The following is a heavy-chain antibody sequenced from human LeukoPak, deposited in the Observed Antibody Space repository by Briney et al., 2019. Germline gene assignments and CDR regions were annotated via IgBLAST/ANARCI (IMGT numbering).Heavy chain of an antibody. D-gene: IGHD3-10*01. J-gene: IGHJ4*02. CDR1: GYTFTGYY. CDR2: INPNSGGT. CDR3: ARVPFSMGYYGSVTFYGFDY. V-gene: IGHV1-2*04. Sequence: ASVKVSCKASGYTFTGYYMHWVRQAPGQGLEWMGWINPNSGGTNYAQKFQGWVTMTRDTSISTAYMELSRLRSDDTAVFYCARVPFSMGYYGSVTFYGFDYWGQGTLVTVSS.